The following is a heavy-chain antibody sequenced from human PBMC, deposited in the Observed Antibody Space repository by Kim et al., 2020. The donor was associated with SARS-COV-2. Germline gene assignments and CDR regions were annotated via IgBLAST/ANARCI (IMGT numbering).Heavy chain of an antibody. V-gene: IGHV1-69*04. J-gene: IGHJ6*02. CDR2: IIPILGIA. D-gene: IGHD2-15*01. CDR3: ARDRSVADYTKYCSGGSCHYGMDV. CDR1: GGTFSSYT. Sequence: SLKVSCKASGGTFSSYTISWVRQAPGQGLEWMGRIIPILGIANYAQKFQGRVTITADKSTSTAYMELSSLRSEDTAVYYCARDRSVADYTKYCSGGSCHYGMDVWGQGTTVTVSS.